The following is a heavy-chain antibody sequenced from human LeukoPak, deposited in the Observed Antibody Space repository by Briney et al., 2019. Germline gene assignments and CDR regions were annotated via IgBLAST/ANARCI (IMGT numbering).Heavy chain of an antibody. D-gene: IGHD3-3*01. CDR3: AREDFWSGYYRPGLI. CDR1: GFTFITYA. J-gene: IGHJ4*02. Sequence: GGSLRLSCAASGFTFITYAMSWVRQAPGKGLEWVSAISGSGGSTYYADSVRGRFTISRDNSKNTLYLQMNSLRAEDTAVYYYAREDFWSGYYRPGLIWGQGTLVTVSS. CDR2: ISGSGGST. V-gene: IGHV3-23*01.